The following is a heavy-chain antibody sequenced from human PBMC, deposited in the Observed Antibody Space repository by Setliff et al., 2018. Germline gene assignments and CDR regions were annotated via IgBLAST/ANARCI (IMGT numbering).Heavy chain of an antibody. D-gene: IGHD1-7*01. Sequence: GGSLRLSCTASGFTFGDYAMSWVRQAPGKGLEWVGIIRSKAYGGTTEYAASVRGRFTISRDDSKSIAYLQMNSLKTEDTAVYYCTPWTGTSRLHYWGQGTLVTVSS. CDR2: IRSKAYGGTT. CDR3: TPWTGTSRLHY. CDR1: GFTFGDYA. V-gene: IGHV3-49*04. J-gene: IGHJ4*02.